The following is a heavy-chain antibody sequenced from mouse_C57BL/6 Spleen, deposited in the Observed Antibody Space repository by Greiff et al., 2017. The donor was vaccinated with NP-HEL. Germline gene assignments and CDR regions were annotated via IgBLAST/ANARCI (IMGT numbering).Heavy chain of an antibody. CDR2: ISYDGSN. V-gene: IGHV3-6*01. CDR3: ARDLYGNYDFDY. D-gene: IGHD2-1*01. CDR1: GYSITSGYY. J-gene: IGHJ2*01. Sequence: ESGPGLVKPSQSLSLTCSVTGYSITSGYYWNWIRQFPGNKLEWMGYISYDGSNNYNPSLKNRISITRDTSKNQFFLKLNSVTTEDTATCYCARDLYGNYDFDYWGQGTTLTVSS.